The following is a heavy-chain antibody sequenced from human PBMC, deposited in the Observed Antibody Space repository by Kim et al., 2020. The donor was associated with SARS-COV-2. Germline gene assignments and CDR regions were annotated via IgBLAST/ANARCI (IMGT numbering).Heavy chain of an antibody. CDR1: GYSFTSYW. J-gene: IGHJ4*02. V-gene: IGHV5-51*01. CDR3: ARNLRSGPDY. Sequence: GESLKISCEASGYSFTSYWIGWVRQMPGKGLGWVGIIYPVDSETRYSPSFQGQVTISVDKSISTAYLQWSSLKASDTAIYYCARNLRSGPDYWGQGTLVTVPS. D-gene: IGHD5-12*01. CDR2: IYPVDSET.